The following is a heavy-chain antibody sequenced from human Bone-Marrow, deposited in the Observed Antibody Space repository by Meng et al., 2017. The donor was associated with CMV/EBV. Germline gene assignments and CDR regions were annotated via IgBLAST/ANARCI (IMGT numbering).Heavy chain of an antibody. CDR1: GGSISSSSYY. V-gene: IGHV4-61*01. CDR2: IYYSGST. Sequence: SETLSLTCTVSGGSISSSSYYWGWIRQPPGKGLEWIGYIYYSGSTNYNPSLKSRVTISVDTSKNQFSLKLSSVTAADTAVYYCARDKGHYDFWSGYGAWGQGTLVTVSS. CDR3: ARDKGHYDFWSGYGA. J-gene: IGHJ4*02. D-gene: IGHD3-3*01.